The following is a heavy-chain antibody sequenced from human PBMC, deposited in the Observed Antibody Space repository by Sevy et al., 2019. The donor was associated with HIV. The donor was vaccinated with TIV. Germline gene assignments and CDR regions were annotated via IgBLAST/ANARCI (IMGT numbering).Heavy chain of an antibody. V-gene: IGHV3-30*02. J-gene: IGHJ6*02. Sequence: GGSLRLSCAASGFTFSTYDMHWVRQAPGKGLEWVAYIRYDGSNKYYGDSVRGRFTISRDNSKNTLYLQMNSLRAEDTAVYYCSRDLDHRHSYYYYGMDVWGQGTTVTVSS. CDR2: IRYDGSNK. CDR1: GFTFSTYD. CDR3: SRDLDHRHSYYYYGMDV.